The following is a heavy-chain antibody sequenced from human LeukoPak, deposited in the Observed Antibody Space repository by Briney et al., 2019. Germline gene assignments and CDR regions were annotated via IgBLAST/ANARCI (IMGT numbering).Heavy chain of an antibody. CDR3: ARDKGYSYGHAFDY. V-gene: IGHV3-33*01. J-gene: IGHJ4*02. CDR1: GFTFSSYG. Sequence: GASLRLSCAASGFTFSSYGMHWVRQAPGKGREWVTLIWYDGSNKYYAESVKGRFTISRDNSENTLYLQMNSLRAEDTAVYYCARDKGYSYGHAFDYWGQGTLVTVSS. CDR2: IWYDGSNK. D-gene: IGHD5-18*01.